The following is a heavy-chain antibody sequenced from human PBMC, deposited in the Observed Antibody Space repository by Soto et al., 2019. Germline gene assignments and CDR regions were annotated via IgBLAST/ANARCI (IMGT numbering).Heavy chain of an antibody. Sequence: QVQLSESGPGLVKPSQTLSLTCTVSGVSINSGDYYWTWIRQPPGKGLEWIGYIYYGGNTYYNPSLKSRVIISVDTSKEQFSLKLSSVTAADTAVYYCARDGFFGRSGYFDYWGQGTLVTVSS. J-gene: IGHJ4*02. CDR1: GVSINSGDYY. V-gene: IGHV4-30-4*01. CDR2: IYYGGNT. D-gene: IGHD3-3*01. CDR3: ARDGFFGRSGYFDY.